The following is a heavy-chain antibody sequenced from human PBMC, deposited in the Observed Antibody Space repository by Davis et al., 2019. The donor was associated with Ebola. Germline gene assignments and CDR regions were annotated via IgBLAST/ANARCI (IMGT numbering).Heavy chain of an antibody. CDR3: ARGRVRNIVVVVAATLDY. V-gene: IGHV1-46*01. Sequence: ASVKVSCQASGYTFTSYYMHWVRQAPGQGLDWMGIINPSGGSTSYAQKFQGRVTMTRDTSTSTVYMGLSSLRSEDTAVYYCARGRVRNIVVVVAATLDYWGQGTLVTVSS. CDR1: GYTFTSYY. CDR2: INPSGGST. D-gene: IGHD2-15*01. J-gene: IGHJ4*02.